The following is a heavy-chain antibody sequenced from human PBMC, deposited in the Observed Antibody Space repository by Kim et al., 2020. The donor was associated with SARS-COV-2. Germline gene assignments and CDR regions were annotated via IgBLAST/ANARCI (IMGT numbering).Heavy chain of an antibody. CDR1: EFAFTSYA. CDR3: ARDQGFLESFGMDV. D-gene: IGHD3-3*01. Sequence: GGSLRLSCSASEFAFTSYAMHWVRQAPGKGLEWVTIISFDGNSKNYADSVKGRFTVSRDNSKNTLYLQMNSLRPEDTAVYYCARDQGFLESFGMDVWGQGTTVTVSS. J-gene: IGHJ6*02. V-gene: IGHV3-30-3*01. CDR2: ISFDGNSK.